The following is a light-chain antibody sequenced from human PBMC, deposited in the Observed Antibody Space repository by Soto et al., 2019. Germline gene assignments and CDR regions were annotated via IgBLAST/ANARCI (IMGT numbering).Light chain of an antibody. Sequence: DIVMTQSPDSLAVSLGERATINCKSSQSVLYSSNTKNYLAWYQQKPGQPPKLLIYWASTRESGVPDRFSGSGSGTDFTLTISSMQAEDVAVYYCQQYYSTPPSFGPGTNVDIK. J-gene: IGKJ3*01. CDR2: WAS. CDR3: QQYYSTPPS. V-gene: IGKV4-1*01. CDR1: QSVLYSSNTKNY.